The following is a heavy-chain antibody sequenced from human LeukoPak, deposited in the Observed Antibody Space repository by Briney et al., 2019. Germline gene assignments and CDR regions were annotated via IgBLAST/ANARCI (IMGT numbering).Heavy chain of an antibody. J-gene: IGHJ4*02. CDR3: AREARKPLFTTVTATAFGY. D-gene: IGHD4-17*01. CDR1: GFTFSSYG. Sequence: GGSLRLSCAASGFTFSSYGMHWVRQAPGKGLEWVAVIWYDGSNKYYADSVKGRFTISRDNSKNTLYLQMNSLRAEDTAVYYCAREARKPLFTTVTATAFGYWGQGTLVTVSS. CDR2: IWYDGSNK. V-gene: IGHV3-33*01.